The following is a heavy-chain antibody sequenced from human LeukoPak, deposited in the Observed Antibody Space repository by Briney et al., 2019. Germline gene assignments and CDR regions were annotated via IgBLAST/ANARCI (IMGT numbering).Heavy chain of an antibody. CDR2: INPSGGST. Sequence: ASVKVSCKASGYTFTSYYMHWVRQAPGQGLEWMGIINPSGGSTSYAQKFQGRVTMTRDTSTSTVYMELSSLRSEDTAVYYCARTGVVVVAADGPFDYWGQGTLVTVSS. V-gene: IGHV1-46*01. D-gene: IGHD2-15*01. CDR1: GYTFTSYY. CDR3: ARTGVVVVAADGPFDY. J-gene: IGHJ4*02.